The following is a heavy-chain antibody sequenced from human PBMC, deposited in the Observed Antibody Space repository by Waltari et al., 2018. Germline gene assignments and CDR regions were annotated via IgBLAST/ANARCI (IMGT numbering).Heavy chain of an antibody. J-gene: IGHJ4*02. Sequence: QVQLVQSGSELKKPGASVKVSCKASGYSFTTYAMAWVRQAPGQGLEWMGWSNTNSGNPTYAQGFTGRFVFSLDTSVSTAYLQISSLKADDTAMYYCARVSSGSSDYWGQGTLITVSS. CDR2: SNTNSGNP. D-gene: IGHD6-13*01. CDR1: GYSFTTYA. CDR3: ARVSSGSSDY. V-gene: IGHV7-4-1*02.